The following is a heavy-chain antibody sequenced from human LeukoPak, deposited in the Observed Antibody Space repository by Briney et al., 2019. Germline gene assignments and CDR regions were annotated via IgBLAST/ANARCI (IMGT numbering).Heavy chain of an antibody. CDR1: GFTFSSYG. CDR3: AKHYDILSGYILDDY. J-gene: IGHJ4*02. CDR2: IWYDGSNK. V-gene: IGHV3-33*06. Sequence: GGSLRLSCAASGFTFSSYGMHWVRQAPGKGLEGVAVIWYDGSNKYYADSVKGRFTISRDNSKNTLYLQVNSLRAEDTAVYYCAKHYDILSGYILDDYWGQGTLVTVSS. D-gene: IGHD3-9*01.